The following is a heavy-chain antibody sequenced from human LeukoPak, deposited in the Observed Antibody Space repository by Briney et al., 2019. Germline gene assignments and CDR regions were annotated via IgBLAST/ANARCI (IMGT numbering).Heavy chain of an antibody. CDR3: ARGIRGYSYYYYGMDV. V-gene: IGHV4-59*08. D-gene: IGHD5-18*01. J-gene: IGHJ6*02. CDR1: GGSISSYY. CDR2: IYYSGST. Sequence: SETLSLTCTVSGGSISSYYWSWIRQPPGKGLEWIGYIYYSGSTNYNPPLKSRVTISVDTSKNQFSLKLSSVTAADTAVYYCARGIRGYSYYYYGMDVWGQGTTVTVSS.